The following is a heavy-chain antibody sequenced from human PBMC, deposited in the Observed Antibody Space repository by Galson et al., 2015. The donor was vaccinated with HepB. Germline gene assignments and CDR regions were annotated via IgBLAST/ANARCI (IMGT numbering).Heavy chain of an antibody. CDR1: GFTFSSYG. D-gene: IGHD3-10*01. CDR3: AKAPMVRGVITSYYGMDV. Sequence: SLRLSCAASGFTFSSYGVHWVRQAPGKGLEWVAVISYDGSNKYYADSVKGRFTISRDNSKNTLYLQMNSLRAEDTAVYYCAKAPMVRGVITSYYGMDVWGQGTTVTVSS. CDR2: ISYDGSNK. J-gene: IGHJ6*02. V-gene: IGHV3-30*18.